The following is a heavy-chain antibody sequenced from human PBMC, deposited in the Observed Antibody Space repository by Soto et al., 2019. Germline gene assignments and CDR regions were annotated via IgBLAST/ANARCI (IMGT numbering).Heavy chain of an antibody. CDR2: VSGSGGST. J-gene: IGHJ4*02. Sequence: LRLSCAASGFTFSSYAMSWVRQAPGKGLEWVSAVSGSGGSTYYADSVKGRFTISRDNSKNTLYLQMNSLRAEDTAVYYCALRPGYCSGGSCYPYYFDYWGQGTLVTVSS. D-gene: IGHD2-15*01. CDR1: GFTFSSYA. V-gene: IGHV3-23*01. CDR3: ALRPGYCSGGSCYPYYFDY.